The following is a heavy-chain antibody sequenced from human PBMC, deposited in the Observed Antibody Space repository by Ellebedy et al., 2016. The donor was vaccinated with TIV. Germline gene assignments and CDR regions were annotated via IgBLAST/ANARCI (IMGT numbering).Heavy chain of an antibody. Sequence: MPSETLSLTCAVSGGSISSSNWWSWVRQPPGKRLEWIGEIYHSGSTNYNPSLKSRVTISVDKSKNQFSLKLSSVTAADTAVYYCARELVAVEGYYFDYWGQGTLVTVSS. V-gene: IGHV4-4*02. CDR3: ARELVAVEGYYFDY. J-gene: IGHJ4*02. D-gene: IGHD6-19*01. CDR1: GGSISSSNW. CDR2: IYHSGST.